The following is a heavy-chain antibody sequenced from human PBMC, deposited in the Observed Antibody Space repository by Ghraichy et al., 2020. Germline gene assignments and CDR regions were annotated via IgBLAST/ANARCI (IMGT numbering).Heavy chain of an antibody. Sequence: GGSLRLSCAASGFTVSSHYMSWVRQAPGKGLEWVSVIYSGGATLYVDSVKGRFTISRANSKNTRHLQMNNMRAEDTAVYYCARGARETGKQEPLDNWGQGPLVTVSS. CDR1: GFTVSSHY. CDR2: IYSGGAT. CDR3: ARGARETGKQEPLDN. D-gene: IGHD1-14*01. J-gene: IGHJ4*02. V-gene: IGHV3-53*01.